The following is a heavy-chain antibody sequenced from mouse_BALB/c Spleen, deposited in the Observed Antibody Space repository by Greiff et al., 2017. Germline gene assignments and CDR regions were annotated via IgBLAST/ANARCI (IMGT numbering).Heavy chain of an antibody. CDR1: GYTFTSYW. J-gene: IGHJ4*01. Sequence: QVQLQQSGAELVRPGSSVKISCKASGYTFTSYWINWVKQRPGQGLEWIGNIYPSDSYTNYNQKFKDKATLTVDKSSSTAYMQLSSPTSEDSAVYYCTRSGYYDAMDYWGQGTSVTVSS. D-gene: IGHD3-1*01. CDR3: TRSGYYDAMDY. V-gene: IGHV1S126*01. CDR2: IYPSDSYT.